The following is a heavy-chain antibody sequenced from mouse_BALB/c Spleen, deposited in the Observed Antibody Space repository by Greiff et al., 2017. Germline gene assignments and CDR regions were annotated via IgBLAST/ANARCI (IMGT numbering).Heavy chain of an antibody. Sequence: QVQLQQSGAELAKPGASVKMSCKASGYTFTSYWMHWVKQRPGQGLEWIGYINPSTGYTEYNQKFKDKATLTADKSSSTAYMQLSSLTSEDSAVYYCASEGERLLYAMDYWGQGTSVTVSS. CDR3: ASEGERLLYAMDY. CDR1: GYTFTSYW. V-gene: IGHV1-7*01. J-gene: IGHJ4*01. D-gene: IGHD1-2*01. CDR2: INPSTGYT.